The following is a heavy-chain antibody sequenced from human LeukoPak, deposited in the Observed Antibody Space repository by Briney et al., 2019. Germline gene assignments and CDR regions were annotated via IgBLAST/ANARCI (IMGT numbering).Heavy chain of an antibody. J-gene: IGHJ4*02. Sequence: ASVKVSCKASGYTFTSYGISWVRQAPGQGLEWMGWISAYNGNTNYAQKLQGRVTMTADTSTSTAYMELRSLRSDDTAVYYCARTYYYDSSGIFDYWGQGTLVTVSS. CDR2: ISAYNGNT. CDR3: ARTYYYDSSGIFDY. D-gene: IGHD3-22*01. CDR1: GYTFTSYG. V-gene: IGHV1-18*01.